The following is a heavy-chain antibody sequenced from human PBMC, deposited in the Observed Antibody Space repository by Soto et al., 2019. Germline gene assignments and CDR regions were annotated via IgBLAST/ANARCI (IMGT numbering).Heavy chain of an antibody. D-gene: IGHD6-6*01. J-gene: IGHJ3*02. V-gene: IGHV3-23*01. CDR1: GFAFSSHP. Sequence: VQLLESGGDLVHPGGSLRLSCAASGFAFSSHPMSWVRQAPERGLEWVSGISDSGGLTYNADSVKGRFTISRDNSKNTVYLQMNSLRAEDTALYYCARRAFGSSRSFDIWGQGTMVTVSS. CDR2: ISDSGGLT. CDR3: ARRAFGSSRSFDI.